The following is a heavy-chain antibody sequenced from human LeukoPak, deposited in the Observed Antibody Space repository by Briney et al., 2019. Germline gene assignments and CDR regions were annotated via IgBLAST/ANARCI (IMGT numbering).Heavy chain of an antibody. Sequence: PSETLSLTCAVYGGSFSGYYWSWIRQPPGKGLEWIGEINHSGSTNYNPSLKSRVTISVDTSKNQFSLKLSSVTAADTAVYYCARDTALFESAFDIWGQGTMVTVSS. CDR3: ARDTALFESAFDI. J-gene: IGHJ3*02. V-gene: IGHV4-34*01. CDR2: INHSGST. D-gene: IGHD5-18*01. CDR1: GGSFSGYY.